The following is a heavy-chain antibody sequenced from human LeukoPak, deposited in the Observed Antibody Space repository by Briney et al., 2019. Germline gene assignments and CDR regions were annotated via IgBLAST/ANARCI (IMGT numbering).Heavy chain of an antibody. CDR3: AKLLGDATTYDY. CDR1: GFTFSSYE. V-gene: IGHV3-48*03. Sequence: GGSLRLSCAASGFTFSSYEMNWVRQAPGKGLEWISYISSSSTTIHYADSVKGRFTISRDNARNLLFLQMNTLRAEDTAVYYCAKLLGDATTYDYWGQGALVTVSS. CDR2: ISSSSTTI. J-gene: IGHJ4*02. D-gene: IGHD1-1*01.